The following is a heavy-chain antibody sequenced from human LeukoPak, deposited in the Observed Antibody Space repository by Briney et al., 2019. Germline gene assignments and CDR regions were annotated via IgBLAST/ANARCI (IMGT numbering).Heavy chain of an antibody. CDR2: IKQGGSEK. Sequence: GGSLRLSCAASGFTFSSYWMSWVRQAPGKGLEWVANIKQGGSEKYYVDSVKGRFTISRDNAKNSLYLQMNSLRAEDTAVYYCARDTEWFNYYYGMDVWGQGTTVTVSS. D-gene: IGHD2-8*01. J-gene: IGHJ6*02. V-gene: IGHV3-7*01. CDR3: ARDTEWFNYYYGMDV. CDR1: GFTFSSYW.